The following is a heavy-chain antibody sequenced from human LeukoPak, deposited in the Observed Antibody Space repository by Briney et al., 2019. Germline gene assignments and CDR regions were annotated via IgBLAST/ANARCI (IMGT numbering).Heavy chain of an antibody. J-gene: IGHJ3*02. CDR2: IYHRGST. CDR3: AKALGWDWGCTTGGSDI. V-gene: IGHV4-38-2*01. CDR1: AYSISSGYY. D-gene: IGHD7-27*01. Sequence: PESLSLTCAVSAYSISSGYYWGWIRQDPGKGLEWIASIYHRGSTCYNPSLKCRATISVATAKTQMSLRLSSVTAAYTAVYYCAKALGWDWGCTTGGSDIWGRGTMVIVSS.